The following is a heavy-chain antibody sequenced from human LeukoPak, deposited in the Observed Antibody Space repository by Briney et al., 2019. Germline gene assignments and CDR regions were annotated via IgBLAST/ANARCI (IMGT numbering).Heavy chain of an antibody. D-gene: IGHD2-2*01. V-gene: IGHV4-4*02. CDR1: GGSISSSNW. CDR2: ISHSGST. Sequence: SETLSLTCAVSGGSISSSNWWSWVRQPPGKGLEWIGEISHSGSTNYNPSLKSPVTISIDTSKNQFSLRLISVTAADTAVYYCARDQLYCSSSSCRNLGWFDPRGQGTLVTVSS. J-gene: IGHJ5*02. CDR3: ARDQLYCSSSSCRNLGWFDP.